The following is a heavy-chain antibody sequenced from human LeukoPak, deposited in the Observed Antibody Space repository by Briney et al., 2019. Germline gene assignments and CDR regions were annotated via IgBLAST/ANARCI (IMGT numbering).Heavy chain of an antibody. V-gene: IGHV4-34*01. Sequence: ASETLSLTCAVYGGSFSGYYWSWIRQPPGKGLEWIGGINHSGRTNYNPSLKRRVTISVDTSKNQFSLKLSSVTAADTAVYYCARGSVEYYDSSGYYYFDYWGQGTLVTVSS. D-gene: IGHD3-22*01. J-gene: IGHJ4*02. CDR3: ARGSVEYYDSSGYYYFDY. CDR2: INHSGRT. CDR1: GGSFSGYY.